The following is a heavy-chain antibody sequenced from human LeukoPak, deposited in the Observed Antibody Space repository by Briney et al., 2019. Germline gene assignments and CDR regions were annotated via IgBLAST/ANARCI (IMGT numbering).Heavy chain of an antibody. D-gene: IGHD4-17*01. V-gene: IGHV4-59*08. CDR2: IYYSGST. CDR3: ARLPLYGDYAMSYYYYGMDV. J-gene: IGHJ6*02. CDR1: GGSISSYY. Sequence: SETLSLTCTVSGGSISSYYWSWIRQPPGEGLEWIGYIYYSGSTNYNPSLKSRVTISVDTSKNQFSLKLSSVTAADTAVYYCARLPLYGDYAMSYYYYGMDVWGQGTTVTVSS.